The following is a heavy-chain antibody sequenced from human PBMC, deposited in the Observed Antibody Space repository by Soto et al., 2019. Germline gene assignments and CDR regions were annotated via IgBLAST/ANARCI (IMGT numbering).Heavy chain of an antibody. CDR1: GYTFTSYG. D-gene: IGHD2-2*02. J-gene: IGHJ3*02. Sequence: GASVKVSCKASGYTFTSYGISWVRQAPGQGLEWMGWISAYSGNTNYARDLQGRVTMTTDTSTSTAYMDLRSLRSDDTAVYYCASDRGYQLLYPDAFDIWGQGTMATVSS. CDR2: ISAYSGNT. V-gene: IGHV1-18*01. CDR3: ASDRGYQLLYPDAFDI.